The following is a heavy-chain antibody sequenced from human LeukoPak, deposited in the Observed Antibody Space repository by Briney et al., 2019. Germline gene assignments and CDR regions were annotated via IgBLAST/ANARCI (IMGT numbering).Heavy chain of an antibody. CDR3: ASRHAFG. CDR2: IYSGGST. Sequence: GGSLRLSCAASGFTVSDNYMIWVRQAPGKGLEWVSLIYSGGSTFYADSVKGRFTISRDNSKNTLFLQMSNLRAEGTAVYYCASRHAFGRGQGTLVTVSS. V-gene: IGHV3-53*01. J-gene: IGHJ4*02. D-gene: IGHD2-2*01. CDR1: GFTVSDNY.